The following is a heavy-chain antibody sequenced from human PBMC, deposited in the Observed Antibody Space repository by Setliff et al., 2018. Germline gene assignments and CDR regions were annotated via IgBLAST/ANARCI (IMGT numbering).Heavy chain of an antibody. J-gene: IGHJ3*02. CDR3: ARQRYYDTTGKAFDI. CDR1: GFTFSSHW. D-gene: IGHD3-22*01. Sequence: PGGSLRLSCAGSGFTFSSHWMYWVRQAPGKGLVWVSRINSDGSSITYADSVKGRFSISRENAMNSLYLQMNSLRADDTAVYYCARQRYYDTTGKAFDIWGQGTMVTVSS. CDR2: INSDGSSI. V-gene: IGHV3-74*01.